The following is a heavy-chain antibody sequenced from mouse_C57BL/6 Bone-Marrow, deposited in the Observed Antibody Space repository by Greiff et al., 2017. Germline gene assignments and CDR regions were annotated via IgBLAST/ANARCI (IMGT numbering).Heavy chain of an antibody. D-gene: IGHD2-3*01. CDR1: GYTFTDYY. CDR3: ARVPLLLDY. Sequence: EVQLQQSGPVLVKPGASVKMSCKASGYTFTDYYMNWVKQSHGKSLEWIGVINPYNGGTSYNQKFKGKATLTVDKSSSTAYMELNSLTSEDSAGYYCARVPLLLDYWGQGTTLTVSS. J-gene: IGHJ2*01. V-gene: IGHV1-19*01. CDR2: INPYNGGT.